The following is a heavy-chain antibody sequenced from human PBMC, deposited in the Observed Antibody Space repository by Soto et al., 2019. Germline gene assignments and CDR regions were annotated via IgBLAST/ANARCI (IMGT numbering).Heavy chain of an antibody. V-gene: IGHV4-61*01. J-gene: IGHJ6*02. CDR1: GGCVSSGSYY. Sequence: QVQLQESGPGLVKPSENLSLTCTVSGGCVSSGSYYWRWIRQPPGKGLEWIGYIYYSGSTNYNSSLKSRVTISVDTSKNQFSLKLSSVTAADTAVYYCAGEGYGPYYFYYYAMDVWGQGTTVTVSS. CDR3: AGEGYGPYYFYYYAMDV. CDR2: IYYSGST. D-gene: IGHD5-18*01.